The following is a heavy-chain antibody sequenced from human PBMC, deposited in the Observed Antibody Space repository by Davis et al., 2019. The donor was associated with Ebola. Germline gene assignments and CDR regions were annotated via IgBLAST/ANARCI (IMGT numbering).Heavy chain of an antibody. V-gene: IGHV1-18*01. Sequence: AASVKVSCKASGYTFTSYGISWVRQAPGQGLEWMGWISAYNGNTNYAQKLQGRVTMTTDTSTSTAYMELRSLRSDDTAVYYSARGRSMVATQVGLRYWGQGTLVTVSS. CDR2: ISAYNGNT. J-gene: IGHJ4*02. CDR3: ARGRSMVATQVGLRY. CDR1: GYTFTSYG. D-gene: IGHD5-12*01.